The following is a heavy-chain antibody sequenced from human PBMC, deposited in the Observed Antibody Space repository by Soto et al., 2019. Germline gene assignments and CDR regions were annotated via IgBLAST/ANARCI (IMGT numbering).Heavy chain of an antibody. CDR3: STGRSTYGLDS. CDR2: IKSITDGGTT. J-gene: IGHJ4*02. D-gene: IGHD5-18*01. CDR1: AFSFTNAW. V-gene: IGHV3-15*01. Sequence: VGSLRLSCVASAFSFTNAWMSWVRQAPGKGLEWVGRIKSITDGGTTDYAAPVKGRFTISRDDSNNTLYLQMNSLKTEDTAVYYCSTGRSTYGLDSWGQGTLVTVSS.